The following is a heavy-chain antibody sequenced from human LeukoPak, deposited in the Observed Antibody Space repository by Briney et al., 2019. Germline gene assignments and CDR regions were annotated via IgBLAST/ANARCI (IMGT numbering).Heavy chain of an antibody. Sequence: PGGSLRLSCVASGFTFSSHWMTWFRQAPGKGLEWVGNIQRDGGDKFYVDSVKGRFTMSRDNARNSLFLHMDSLRAEDTAVYHCARLKGGTSVFDYWGQGTLVTVSS. CDR1: GFTFSSHW. D-gene: IGHD1-1*01. J-gene: IGHJ4*02. CDR2: IQRDGGDK. V-gene: IGHV3-7*03. CDR3: ARLKGGTSVFDY.